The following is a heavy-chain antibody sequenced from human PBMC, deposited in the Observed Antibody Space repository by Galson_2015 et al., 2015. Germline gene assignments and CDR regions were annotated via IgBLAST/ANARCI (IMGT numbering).Heavy chain of an antibody. J-gene: IGHJ6*02. D-gene: IGHD5-12*01. CDR1: GGSISSGSYY. CDR2: IYTSGST. V-gene: IGHV4-61*02. Sequence: TLSLTCTVSGGSISSGSYYWSWIRQPAGKGLEWIGRIYTSGSTNYNPSLKSRVTISVDTSKNQFSLKLSSVTAADTAVYYCARSPIVATTSVYYYYGMDVWGQGTTVTVSS. CDR3: ARSPIVATTSVYYYYGMDV.